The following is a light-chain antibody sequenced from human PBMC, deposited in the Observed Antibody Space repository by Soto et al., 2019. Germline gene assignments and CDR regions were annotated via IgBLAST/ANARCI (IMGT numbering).Light chain of an antibody. V-gene: IGLV8-61*02. CDR2: STN. CDR3: LLYMGSGLVV. CDR1: SGSVSTTNY. Sequence: QTVVTQEPSVSVSPGGTVTLTCGLSSGSVSTTNYPSWYQQTPGQPPRTLIHSTNTRSSGVPDSFSGSILANKAALTITGAQADDEADYYCLLYMGSGLVVFGGGTKLTVL. J-gene: IGLJ2*01.